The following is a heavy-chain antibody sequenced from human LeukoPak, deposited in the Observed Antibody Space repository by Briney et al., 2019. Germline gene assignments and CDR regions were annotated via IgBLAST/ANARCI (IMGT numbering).Heavy chain of an antibody. CDR2: IYYSGST. CDR3: ARGYSSSSGRPDY. J-gene: IGHJ4*02. V-gene: IGHV4-59*08. CDR1: GGSISSYY. D-gene: IGHD6-6*01. Sequence: SETLSLACTVSGGSISSYYWSWIRQPPGKGLEWIGYIYYSGSTNYNPSLKSRVTISIDTSKKQFSLKLSSVTAADTAVYYCARGYSSSSGRPDYWGQGTLVTVSS.